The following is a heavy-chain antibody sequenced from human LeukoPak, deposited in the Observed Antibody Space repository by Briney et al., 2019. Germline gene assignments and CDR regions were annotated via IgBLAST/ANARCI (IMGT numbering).Heavy chain of an antibody. CDR3: ARSSYSSSSSV. Sequence: GGALRLSCAVSGFTFSGFWMSWSRQAPGKGLEWVASINSDGSEGYYADVVKGRFTISRDNAKNSLYLQINSLRAEDTAVYYCARSSYSSSSSVWGQGTMVTVSS. V-gene: IGHV3-7*03. CDR1: GFTFSGFW. D-gene: IGHD6-6*01. J-gene: IGHJ3*01. CDR2: INSDGSEG.